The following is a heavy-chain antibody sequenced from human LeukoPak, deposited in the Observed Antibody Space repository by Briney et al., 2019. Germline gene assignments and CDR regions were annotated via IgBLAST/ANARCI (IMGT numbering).Heavy chain of an antibody. J-gene: IGHJ4*02. V-gene: IGHV4-34*01. CDR2: INHSGST. CDR3: ARGRYYGSGSYSL. Sequence: SETLSLTCTVSGGSISSYYWSWIRQPPGKGLEWIGEINHSGSTNYNPSLKSRVTISVDTSKNQFSLKLSSVTAADTAVYYCARGRYYGSGSYSLWGQGTLVTVSP. D-gene: IGHD3-10*01. CDR1: GGSISSYY.